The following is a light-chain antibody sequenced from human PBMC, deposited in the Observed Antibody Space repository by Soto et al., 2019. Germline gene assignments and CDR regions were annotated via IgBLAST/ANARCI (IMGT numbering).Light chain of an antibody. Sequence: QSVLTQPASVSGSPGQSITISCTGTSSDVGGYNYVSWYQQHPGKAPKLMIYDVSNRPSGVSNRFSGSKSGNTASLTISGAPAEGEAYFYCSSYTSSSTYVFGTGTKLTVL. CDR1: SSDVGGYNY. V-gene: IGLV2-14*01. CDR3: SSYTSSSTYV. CDR2: DVS. J-gene: IGLJ1*01.